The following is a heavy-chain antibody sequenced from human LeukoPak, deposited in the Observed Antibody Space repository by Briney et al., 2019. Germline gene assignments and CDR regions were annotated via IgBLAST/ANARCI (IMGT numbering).Heavy chain of an antibody. CDR1: GYTFTGYD. CDR2: INPNNGGT. J-gene: IGHJ2*01. CDR3: ASDRGSYDSSASSTWYFDL. Sequence: GASVKVSCKASGYTFTGYDMRWVRQAPGQGLEWMGWINPNNGGTNYAQKFQGRVTMTRDTSISTAYMELRRLRSDDTAVYYCASDRGSYDSSASSTWYFDLWGRGTLVTVSS. V-gene: IGHV1-2*02. D-gene: IGHD3-22*01.